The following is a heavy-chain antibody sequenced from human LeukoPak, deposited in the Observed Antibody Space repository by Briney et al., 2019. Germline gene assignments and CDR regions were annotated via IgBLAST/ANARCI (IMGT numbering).Heavy chain of an antibody. CDR2: IYYSGDT. CDR1: GGSITSPENY. V-gene: IGHV4-39*02. Sequence: SETLSLTCTVSGGSITSPENYWGWVRQPPGKGLEWIGNIYYSGDTYYNSSLRSRVTLSVDTSHNHFSLRLTSMTAADTAVYYCASIFYYSVPFWGQGALVIVSS. J-gene: IGHJ4*02. D-gene: IGHD3-10*02. CDR3: ASIFYYSVPF.